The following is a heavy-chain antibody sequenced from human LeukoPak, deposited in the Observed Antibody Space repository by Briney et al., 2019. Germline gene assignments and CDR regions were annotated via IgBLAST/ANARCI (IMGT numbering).Heavy chain of an antibody. CDR2: INPSGGST. D-gene: IGHD3-10*01. Sequence: GASVKVSCKASGYTFTSYGISWVRQAPGQGLEWMGIINPSGGSTSYAQKFQGRVTMTRDTSTSTVYMELSSLRSEDTAVYYCARDLGLRGVTNWFDPWGQGTLVTVSS. J-gene: IGHJ5*02. V-gene: IGHV1-46*01. CDR3: ARDLGLRGVTNWFDP. CDR1: GYTFTSYG.